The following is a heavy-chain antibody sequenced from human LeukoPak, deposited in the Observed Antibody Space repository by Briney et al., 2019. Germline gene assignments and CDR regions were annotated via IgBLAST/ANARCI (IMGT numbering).Heavy chain of an antibody. CDR3: AIRGYYYDSSGSDVFDP. D-gene: IGHD3-22*01. J-gene: IGHJ5*02. V-gene: IGHV5-51*01. CDR1: GYSFTSYW. Sequence: GESLKIPCKGSGYSFTSYWIGWVRPMPGKGLEWMGIIYPGDSDTRYSPSFQGQVTISADKSISTAYLQWSSLKASDTAMYYCAIRGYYYDSSGSDVFDPWGQGTLATVSS. CDR2: IYPGDSDT.